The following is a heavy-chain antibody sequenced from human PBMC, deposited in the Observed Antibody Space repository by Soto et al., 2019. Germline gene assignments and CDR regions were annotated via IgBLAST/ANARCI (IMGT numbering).Heavy chain of an antibody. Sequence: QVQLVESGGGVVQPGRSLRLSCAASGFTFSSYGMHWVRQAPGKGLEWVAVISYDGSNKYYADSVKGRFTISRDNSKNTLYLQMNSLRAEDTAVYYCAKVGYDSSGPHGAWGQGTLVTVSS. CDR1: GFTFSSYG. CDR3: AKVGYDSSGPHGA. CDR2: ISYDGSNK. J-gene: IGHJ5*02. D-gene: IGHD3-22*01. V-gene: IGHV3-30*18.